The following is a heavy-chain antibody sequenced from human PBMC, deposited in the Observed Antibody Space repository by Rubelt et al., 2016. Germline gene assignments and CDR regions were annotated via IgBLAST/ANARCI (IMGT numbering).Heavy chain of an antibody. CDR2: INHSGST. CDR1: GGSFSGYY. V-gene: IGHV4-34*01. CDR3: ARGRRGSSSWLGRDYYGMDV. Sequence: QVQLQQWGAGLLKPSETLSLTCAVYGGSFSGYYWSWIRQPPGKGLEWIGAINHSGSTNYNPSLKSRVPTSVDTAKNQFFLKLSSVTAADTAVYYWARGRRGSSSWLGRDYYGMDVWGQGTTVTVSS. J-gene: IGHJ6*02. D-gene: IGHD6-13*01.